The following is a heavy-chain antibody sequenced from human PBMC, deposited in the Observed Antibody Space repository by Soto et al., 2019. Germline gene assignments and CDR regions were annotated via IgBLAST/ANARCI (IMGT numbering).Heavy chain of an antibody. Sequence: SVKVSCKASGYTFTSYDINWVRQATGQGLEWMGWMNPNSGNTGYAQKFQGRVTMTRNTSVSTAYMELSSLRSEDTAVYYCARGGGADLWSGYSLADAFDIWGQGTMVAVSS. V-gene: IGHV1-8*01. CDR2: MNPNSGNT. D-gene: IGHD3-3*01. CDR3: ARGGGADLWSGYSLADAFDI. CDR1: GYTFTSYD. J-gene: IGHJ3*02.